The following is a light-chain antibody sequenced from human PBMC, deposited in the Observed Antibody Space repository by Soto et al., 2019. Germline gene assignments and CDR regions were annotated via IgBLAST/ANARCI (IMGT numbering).Light chain of an antibody. J-gene: IGLJ3*02. Sequence: QPVLTQSPSASASLGASVKLTCTLSSGQTSYAIAWHQQQPEKGPRYLMKLNSDGSHSKGDGIPDRFSGSSSGAERYLTISSLQSEDEADYYCQTWGTGFWVFGGGTKLTVL. CDR1: SGQTSYA. CDR3: QTWGTGFWV. V-gene: IGLV4-69*01. CDR2: LNSDGSH.